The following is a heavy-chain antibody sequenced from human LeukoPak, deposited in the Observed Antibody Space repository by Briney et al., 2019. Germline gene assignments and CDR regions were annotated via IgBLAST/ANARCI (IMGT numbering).Heavy chain of an antibody. CDR2: INQDVSEI. CDR3: TTDGEDDSSGFYSDY. J-gene: IGHJ4*02. Sequence: GGSLRLSCAASGFTLSSYWMSWVRQAPGKGLEWVANINQDVSEINYVDSVKGRFTISRDNGKNSLYLQMNSLKTEDTAVYYCTTDGEDDSSGFYSDYWGQGTLVTVSS. V-gene: IGHV3-7*03. D-gene: IGHD3-22*01. CDR1: GFTLSSYW.